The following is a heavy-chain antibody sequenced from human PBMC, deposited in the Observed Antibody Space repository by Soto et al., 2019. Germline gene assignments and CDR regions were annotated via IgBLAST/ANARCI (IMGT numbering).Heavy chain of an antibody. CDR1: GYNFRGYG. J-gene: IGHJ4*02. CDR3: ATELWSTSGPPNFFDD. V-gene: IGHV1-18*01. D-gene: IGHD6-25*01. CDR2: VSPSSGKT. Sequence: QVQLVQSGAEVKNPGASVKVSCRASGYNFRGYGVIWARQAPGQGVEWMGYVSPSSGKTTYGQDLQGRVTITTDTSTTNAYLEVRSTRSDETAVDYCATELWSTSGPPNFFDDWGQGTLVTVSS.